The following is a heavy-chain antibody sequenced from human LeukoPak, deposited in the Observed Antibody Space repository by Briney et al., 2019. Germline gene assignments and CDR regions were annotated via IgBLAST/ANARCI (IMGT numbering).Heavy chain of an antibody. CDR1: GFSFSTYP. Sequence: GGSLRLSCAASGFSFSTYPMNWVRQSPGKGLDWVSNIRVSVISSSYADSVKGRFHISRDNAKNSLYLKMDSQRDEDTAVYYCVRDDSYGFDIWGQGTMVTVSS. V-gene: IGHV3-48*02. J-gene: IGHJ3*02. CDR3: VRDDSYGFDI. D-gene: IGHD2-15*01. CDR2: IRVSVISS.